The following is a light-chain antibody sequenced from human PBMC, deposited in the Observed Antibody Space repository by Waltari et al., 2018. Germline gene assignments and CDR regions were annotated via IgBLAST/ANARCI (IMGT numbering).Light chain of an antibody. CDR1: SSNIAINY. CDR2: QNS. CDR3: SAWDDSLSAWV. V-gene: IGLV1-47*01. J-gene: IGLJ3*02. Sequence: QSVLSQPPAASGTPRQRVIISCSGTSSNIAINYVYWYQQLPGMAPKLLIYQNSQRPSGVPDRFSGSKSGTSASLAISGLRSEDEADYYCSAWDDSLSAWVFGGGTKLTVL.